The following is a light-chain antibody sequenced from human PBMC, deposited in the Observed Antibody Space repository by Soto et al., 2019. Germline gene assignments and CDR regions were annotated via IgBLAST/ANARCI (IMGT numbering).Light chain of an antibody. CDR3: QAWDSSTDVV. Sequence: SYELTQPPSVSVSPGQTASITCSGDKLGDKYAYWYQQKPGQSPVLVIYQDTKRPSGIPARFSGSNSGNTATLTISGTQAMDEADYYCQAWDSSTDVVFGGGTKLTVL. V-gene: IGLV3-1*01. J-gene: IGLJ2*01. CDR1: KLGDKY. CDR2: QDT.